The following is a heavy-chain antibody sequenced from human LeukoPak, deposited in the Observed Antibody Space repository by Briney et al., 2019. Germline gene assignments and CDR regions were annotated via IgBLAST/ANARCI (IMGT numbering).Heavy chain of an antibody. V-gene: IGHV3-11*01. D-gene: IGHD2-8*01. CDR3: AKLAMAYVTNEAYY. Sequence: GGSLRLSCAASGFPFSDYYMSWIRQAPGKGLEWVSYISGGSHIYYADSVKGRFTISRDNSKNTLYLQMNSLRAEDTAVYYCAKLAMAYVTNEAYYWGQGTLVTVSS. J-gene: IGHJ4*02. CDR2: ISGGSHI. CDR1: GFPFSDYY.